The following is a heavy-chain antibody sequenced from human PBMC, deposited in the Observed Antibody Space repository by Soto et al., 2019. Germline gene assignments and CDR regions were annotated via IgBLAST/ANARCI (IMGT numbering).Heavy chain of an antibody. V-gene: IGHV3-7*01. CDR1: GFTFSSYW. D-gene: IGHD3-16*01. CDR2: INPEGSEK. Sequence: VQLVESGGGLVQPGGSLRLSCAASGFTFSSYWMSWVRQAPGKGLEWVANINPEGSEKFYVDSVKGRFTISRDNAKNSLYLQMNSLRAEDTAVYYCARDRGALGPWGQGTLVTVSS. J-gene: IGHJ5*02. CDR3: ARDRGALGP.